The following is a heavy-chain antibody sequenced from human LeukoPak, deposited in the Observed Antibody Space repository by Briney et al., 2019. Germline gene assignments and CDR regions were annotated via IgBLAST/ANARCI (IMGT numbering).Heavy chain of an antibody. V-gene: IGHV3-23*01. J-gene: IGHJ6*03. Sequence: GGSLRLSCAASGFTFSSYGMSWVRQAPGKGLEWVSGSGSGSGTYYADSVKGRFTISRDNSKNTLHLQMNSLRAEDTAVYYCATHGSAHYYMDVWGKGTTVTISS. CDR3: ATHGSAHYYMDV. CDR2: SGSGSGT. D-gene: IGHD2-2*03. CDR1: GFTFSSYG.